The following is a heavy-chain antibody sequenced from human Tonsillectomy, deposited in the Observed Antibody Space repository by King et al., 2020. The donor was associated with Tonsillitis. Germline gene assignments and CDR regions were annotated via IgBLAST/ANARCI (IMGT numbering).Heavy chain of an antibody. J-gene: IGHJ6*03. CDR2: ISAYNGNT. V-gene: IGHV1-18*01. CDR3: ALTKSISNWYPGHYYMDV. D-gene: IGHD6-13*01. CDR1: GYTFTRNG. Sequence: QLVQSGAEVKKPGASVKVSCKASGYTFTRNGITWVRQAPGQGLEWMGWISAYNGNTDYAQKLQGRVTMTTDTSTSTAYMELRSLRSDDTAVYYCALTKSISNWYPGHYYMDVWGKGTTVTVSS.